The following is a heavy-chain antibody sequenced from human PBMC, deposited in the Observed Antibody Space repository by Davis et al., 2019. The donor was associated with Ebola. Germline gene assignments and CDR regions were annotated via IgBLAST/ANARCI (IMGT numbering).Heavy chain of an antibody. V-gene: IGHV4-39*07. CDR1: GGSISSSSYY. Sequence: GSLRLSCTVSGGSISSSSYYWGWIRQPPGKGLEWIGEINHSGSTNYNPSLKSRVTISVDTSKNQFSLKLSSVTAADTAVYYCARGVGVVTATINDYWGQGTLVTVSS. CDR2: INHSGST. CDR3: ARGVGVVTATINDY. D-gene: IGHD2-21*02. J-gene: IGHJ4*02.